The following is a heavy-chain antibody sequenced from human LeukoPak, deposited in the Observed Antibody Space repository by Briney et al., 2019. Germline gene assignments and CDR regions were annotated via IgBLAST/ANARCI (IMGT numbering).Heavy chain of an antibody. CDR1: GFTFSDYY. CDR2: ISSSGSTI. Sequence: GGSLRLSCAASGFTFSDYYMSWIRQAPGKGLEWVSYISSSGSTIYYADSVKGRFTISRDNAKNSLYLQMNSLRAEDTAVYYCARDRGYDYVWGSYRTYYFDYWGQGTLVTVSS. J-gene: IGHJ4*02. V-gene: IGHV3-11*04. D-gene: IGHD3-16*02. CDR3: ARDRGYDYVWGSYRTYYFDY.